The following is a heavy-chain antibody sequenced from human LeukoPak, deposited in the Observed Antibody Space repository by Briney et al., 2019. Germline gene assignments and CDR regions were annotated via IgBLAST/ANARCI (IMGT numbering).Heavy chain of an antibody. D-gene: IGHD6-13*01. Sequence: PGGSLRLSCAASGFTFSSYSMNWVRQAPGKGLEWVSYISSSSSTIYYADSVKGRFTISRDNAKNSLYLQMNSLRAEDTAVYYCAKDPRRYSRTGGYFDYWSQGTLVTVSS. CDR1: GFTFSSYS. CDR3: AKDPRRYSRTGGYFDY. V-gene: IGHV3-48*01. J-gene: IGHJ4*02. CDR2: ISSSSSTI.